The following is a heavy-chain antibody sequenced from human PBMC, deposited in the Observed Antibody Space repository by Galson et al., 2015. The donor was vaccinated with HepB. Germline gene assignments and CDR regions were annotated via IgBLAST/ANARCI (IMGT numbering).Heavy chain of an antibody. J-gene: IGHJ4*02. Sequence: SLRLSCAVSGFTYNNYWMSWVRQAPGRGLEWVANIKQDGSEKYYVDSVEGRFTVSRDNAKKTLYLDMNALSVEDTAMYYCARHVTGADSGSGTGFDYWGQGTLVTVSS. D-gene: IGHD3-10*01. CDR2: IKQDGSEK. V-gene: IGHV3-7*03. CDR3: ARHVTGADSGSGTGFDY. CDR1: GFTYNNYW.